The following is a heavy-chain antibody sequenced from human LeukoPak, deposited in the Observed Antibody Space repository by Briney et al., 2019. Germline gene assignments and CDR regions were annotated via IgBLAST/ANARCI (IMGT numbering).Heavy chain of an antibody. V-gene: IGHV3-7*01. D-gene: IGHD3-22*01. Sequence: GGSLRLSCAASGFTFSSYWMSWVRQAPGKGLEWVANIKQDGSEKYYVDSVKGRFTISRDNAKNSLYLQMNSLRAEDTAVYYCARVSLYYDSSGYYVFDYWGQGTLVTVSS. CDR3: ARVSLYYDSSGYYVFDY. CDR2: IKQDGSEK. J-gene: IGHJ4*02. CDR1: GFTFSSYW.